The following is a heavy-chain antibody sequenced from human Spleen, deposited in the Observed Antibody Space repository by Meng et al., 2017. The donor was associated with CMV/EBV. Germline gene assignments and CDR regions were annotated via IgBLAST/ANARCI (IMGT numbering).Heavy chain of an antibody. CDR1: SYA. D-gene: IGHD3-3*01. CDR3: ARGSQGRSGYYKRMGANWFDP. CDR2: IYSGGTTT. J-gene: IGHJ5*02. Sequence: SYAVGWVRQAPGEGLEWVSVIYSGGTTTSCAASVEGRFIDSRDNSKNTLYLQMDSLRAEDTAVYYCARGSQGRSGYYKRMGANWFDPWGQGTLVTVSS. V-gene: IGHV3-23*03.